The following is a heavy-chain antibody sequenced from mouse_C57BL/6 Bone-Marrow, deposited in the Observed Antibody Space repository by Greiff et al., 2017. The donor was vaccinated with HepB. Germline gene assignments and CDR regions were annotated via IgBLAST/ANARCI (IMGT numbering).Heavy chain of an antibody. CDR1: GFTFSSYA. Sequence: EVKVVDSGGGLVKPGGSLKLSCAASGFTFSSYAMSWVRQTPEKRLEWVATISDGGSYTYYPDNVKGRFTISRDNAKNNLYLQMSHLKSEDTAMYYCARGHTVDYWGQGTTLTVSS. CDR2: ISDGGSYT. V-gene: IGHV5-4*03. CDR3: ARGHTVDY. J-gene: IGHJ2*01.